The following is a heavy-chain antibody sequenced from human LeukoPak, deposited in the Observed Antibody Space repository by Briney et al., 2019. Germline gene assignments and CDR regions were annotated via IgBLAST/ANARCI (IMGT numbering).Heavy chain of an antibody. CDR1: GYSISSGYY. CDR2: IYHSGST. Sequence: PSETLSLXCTVSGYSISSGYYWGWIRQPPGKGLEWIGSIYHSGSTYYNLSLKSRVTISVDTSKNQFSLKLSSVTAADTAVYYCARGLEYSSSGSDYWGQGTLVTVSS. D-gene: IGHD6-6*01. CDR3: ARGLEYSSSGSDY. V-gene: IGHV4-38-2*02. J-gene: IGHJ4*02.